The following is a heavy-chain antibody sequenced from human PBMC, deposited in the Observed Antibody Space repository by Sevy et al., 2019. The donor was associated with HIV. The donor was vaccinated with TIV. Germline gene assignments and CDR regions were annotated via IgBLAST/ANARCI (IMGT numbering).Heavy chain of an antibody. D-gene: IGHD1-26*01. CDR3: ARARGSYSFDY. Sequence: GGSLRLSCAGTGFTFSGYYMGWFRQAPGRGLEWLSYISNSGTTMSDADSVKGRFTISRDNAKNSLFLQMNSLRAEDTAVYYGARARGSYSFDYWGRGAPVTVSS. CDR1: GFTFSGYY. CDR2: ISNSGTTM. V-gene: IGHV3-11*01. J-gene: IGHJ4*02.